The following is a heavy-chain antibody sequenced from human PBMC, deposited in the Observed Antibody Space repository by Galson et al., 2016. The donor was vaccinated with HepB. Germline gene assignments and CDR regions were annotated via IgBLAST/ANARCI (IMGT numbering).Heavy chain of an antibody. Sequence: SLRLSCAASGFTFSGYYMTWIRQAPGKRLEWVSCISSGSSIINYGDSVQGRITISRDNAQNSLYLQIHSLRADDTAVYYCASVLSGYYQAFDYWGQGILVTVSS. J-gene: IGHJ4*02. CDR3: ASVLSGYYQAFDY. V-gene: IGHV3-11*03. CDR1: GFTFSGYY. CDR2: ISSGSSII. D-gene: IGHD3-22*01.